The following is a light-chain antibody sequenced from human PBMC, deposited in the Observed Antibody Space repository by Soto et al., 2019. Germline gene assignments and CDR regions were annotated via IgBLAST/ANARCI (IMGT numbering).Light chain of an antibody. CDR2: GNS. CDR1: SSNIGAGYD. V-gene: IGLV1-40*01. CDR3: QSYDSSLSRV. J-gene: IGLJ2*01. Sequence: QSVLTQRPSVSGAPGQRVTISCTGSSSNIGAGYDVHWYQQLPGTAPKLLIYGNSNRPSGVPDRFSGSKSGTSASLAITGLQAEDEADYYCQSYDSSLSRVFGAGTQLTVL.